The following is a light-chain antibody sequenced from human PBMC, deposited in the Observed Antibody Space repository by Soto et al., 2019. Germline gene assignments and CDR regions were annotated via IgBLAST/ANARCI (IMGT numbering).Light chain of an antibody. Sequence: EIVLTQSPGTLSLSPGERATLSCRASQSVSSSYLAWYQHKPGQAPRLLIYGASSRATGIPDRFIGSGSGTVFTLTINRLEPEDFAVYYCQQYRTSVWATFGQGTKLEIK. CDR3: QQYRTSVWAT. J-gene: IGKJ2*01. V-gene: IGKV3-20*01. CDR1: QSVSSSY. CDR2: GAS.